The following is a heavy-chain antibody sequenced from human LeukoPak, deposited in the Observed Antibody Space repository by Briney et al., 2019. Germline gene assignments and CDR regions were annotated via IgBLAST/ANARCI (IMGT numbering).Heavy chain of an antibody. V-gene: IGHV3-64*01. CDR3: ARGFLYYYDSSGYYYDY. CDR1: GFTFSSYA. J-gene: IGHJ4*02. D-gene: IGHD3-22*01. CDR2: ISSNGGST. Sequence: PGGSLRLSCAASGFTFSSYAMHWVRQAPGKGLEYVSAISSNGGSTYYANSVKGRFTISRDNSKNTLYLQMGSLRAEDMAVYYCARGFLYYYDSSGYYYDYWGQGTLVTVSS.